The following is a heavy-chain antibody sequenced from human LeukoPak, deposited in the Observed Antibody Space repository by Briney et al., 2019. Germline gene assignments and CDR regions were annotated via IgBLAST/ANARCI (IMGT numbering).Heavy chain of an antibody. CDR1: GGTFSSYA. D-gene: IGHD2-2*01. Sequence: SVNVSCKASGGTFSSYAISWVRQAPGQGLEWMGGIIPIFGTANYAQKFQGRVTITADESTSTAYMELSSLRSEDTAVYYCARVAGYQLLINWFDPWGQGTLVTVSS. V-gene: IGHV1-69*13. CDR3: ARVAGYQLLINWFDP. CDR2: IIPIFGTA. J-gene: IGHJ5*02.